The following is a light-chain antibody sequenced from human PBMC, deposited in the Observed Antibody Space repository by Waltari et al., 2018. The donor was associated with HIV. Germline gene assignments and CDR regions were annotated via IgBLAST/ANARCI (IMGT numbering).Light chain of an antibody. J-gene: IGLJ2*01. Sequence: QTVVTQEPSFSVSPGGTVTLTFGLTSGPVSTSYYPSWYQQTPGQAPRTLIYSTNTRSSGVPDRFSGSILGNKAALTITGAQADDESDYYCVLYMGSGIRVFGGGTKLTVL. CDR1: SGPVSTSYY. CDR2: STN. V-gene: IGLV8-61*01. CDR3: VLYMGSGIRV.